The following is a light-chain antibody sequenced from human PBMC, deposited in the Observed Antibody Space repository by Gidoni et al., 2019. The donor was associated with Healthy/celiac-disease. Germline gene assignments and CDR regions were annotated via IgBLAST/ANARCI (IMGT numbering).Light chain of an antibody. V-gene: IGLV3-21*04. CDR2: YDS. J-gene: IGLJ2*01. Sequence: SHVLTQPPSVYGAPGKTARITCGGNNIGSKSVHWYQQKPGQAPVLVIYYDSDRPSGIPERFSGSNSGNTATLTISRVEAGDEADYYCQVWDSSSDHVVFGGGTKLTVL. CDR3: QVWDSSSDHVV. CDR1: NIGSKS.